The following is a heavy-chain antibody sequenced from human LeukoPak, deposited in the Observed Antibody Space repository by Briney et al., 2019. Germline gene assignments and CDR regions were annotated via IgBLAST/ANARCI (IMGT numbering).Heavy chain of an antibody. CDR3: AKEQNTYSSSPPDY. CDR1: GFTFSSYA. V-gene: IGHV3-23*01. D-gene: IGHD6-13*01. J-gene: IGHJ4*02. Sequence: EGSLRLSCAASGFTFSSYAMSWVRQAPGKGLEWVSVISGSGGSTYYADSVKGRFTISRDNSKNTLYLQMNSLRAEDTAVYYCAKEQNTYSSSPPDYWGQGTLVTVSS. CDR2: ISGSGGST.